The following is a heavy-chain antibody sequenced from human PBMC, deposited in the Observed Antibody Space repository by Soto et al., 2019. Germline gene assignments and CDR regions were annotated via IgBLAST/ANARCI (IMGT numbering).Heavy chain of an antibody. J-gene: IGHJ3*02. V-gene: IGHV1-18*01. Sequence: ASVKVSCKASGYTFTSYGISWVRQAPGQGLEWMGWISAYNGNTNYAQKLQGRVTMTTDTSTSTAYMELRSLRSDDTAVYYCARDKGVSGWRYCSSTSCPSNDDAFDIWGQGTMVTVSS. D-gene: IGHD2-2*01. CDR2: ISAYNGNT. CDR1: GYTFTSYG. CDR3: ARDKGVSGWRYCSSTSCPSNDDAFDI.